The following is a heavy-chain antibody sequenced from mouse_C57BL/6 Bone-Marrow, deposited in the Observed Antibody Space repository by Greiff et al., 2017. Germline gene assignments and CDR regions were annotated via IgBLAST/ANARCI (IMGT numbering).Heavy chain of an antibody. CDR1: GYTFTDYS. Sequence: VKVVESGPALVKPGASVKISCKASGYTFTDYSINWVKQTPGQGLEWIGWIFPGSGSTYYNEKFKGQATLTVDKSSSTAYMLLSGLTSEDSAVYFCARPSNGYWYFDVWGTGTTVTVSS. CDR3: ARPSNGYWYFDV. D-gene: IGHD2-5*01. CDR2: IFPGSGST. V-gene: IGHV1-75*01. J-gene: IGHJ1*03.